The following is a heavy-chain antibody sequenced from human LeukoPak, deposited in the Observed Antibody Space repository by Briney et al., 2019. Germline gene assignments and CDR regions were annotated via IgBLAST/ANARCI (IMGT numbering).Heavy chain of an antibody. Sequence: GGSLRLSCAASGFTFSNYAIHWFRQAPGKGLEWVAVISYDGSDKYYADSVKGRFTISRDKSKNTLYLQMNSLRPEDTAVYFCARDYGDYFGYYYMDVWGKGTTVTVSS. CDR2: ISYDGSDK. CDR3: ARDYGDYFGYYYMDV. V-gene: IGHV3-30*17. CDR1: GFTFSNYA. D-gene: IGHD4-17*01. J-gene: IGHJ6*03.